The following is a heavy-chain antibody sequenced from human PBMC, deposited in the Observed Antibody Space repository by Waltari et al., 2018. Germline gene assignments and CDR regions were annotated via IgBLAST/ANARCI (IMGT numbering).Heavy chain of an antibody. D-gene: IGHD5-18*01. CDR1: GGSFSGYY. J-gene: IGHJ6*02. Sequence: QVQLQQWGAGLLKPSETLSLTCAVYGGSFSGYYWSWIRQPPGKGLEWIGEINHSGSTNYNPSLKSRVTISVETSKNQFSLKLSSVTAADTAVYYCATPFDNTAPYGMDVWGQGTTVTVSS. CDR3: ATPFDNTAPYGMDV. CDR2: INHSGST. V-gene: IGHV4-34*01.